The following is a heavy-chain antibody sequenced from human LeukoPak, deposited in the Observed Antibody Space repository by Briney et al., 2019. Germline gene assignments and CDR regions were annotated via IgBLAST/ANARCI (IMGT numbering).Heavy chain of an antibody. CDR2: INSAGSNT. V-gene: IGHV3-74*01. CDR1: GFTFSSYW. D-gene: IGHD1-26*01. CDR3: ARDAGSNPDY. Sequence: GGSLRLSCAASGFTFSSYWMHWVRQAPGKGLVCVSRINSAGSNTNYADSVKGRFTISRDNAKNTLYLQMNSLRAEDTAVYYCARDAGSNPDYWGQGTLVTVSS. J-gene: IGHJ4*02.